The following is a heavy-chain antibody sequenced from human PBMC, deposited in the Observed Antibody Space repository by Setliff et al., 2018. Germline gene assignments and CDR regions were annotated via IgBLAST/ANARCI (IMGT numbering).Heavy chain of an antibody. V-gene: IGHV3-21*01. D-gene: IGHD3-3*01. CDR2: ISTRSYP. CDR1: GFTFRSYT. J-gene: IGHJ3*02. Sequence: PGGSLRLSCAASGFTFRSYTMNWVRQAPGKGLEWVSSISTRSYPYYADSVKGRFTISRDNAKTSVNLQMNSLRAEDTAVYYCARVASWSGQNDAFDIWGQGTMVTVSS. CDR3: ARVASWSGQNDAFDI.